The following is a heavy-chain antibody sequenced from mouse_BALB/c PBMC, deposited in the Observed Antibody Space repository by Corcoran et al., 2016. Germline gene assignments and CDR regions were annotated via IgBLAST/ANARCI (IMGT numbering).Heavy chain of an antibody. V-gene: IGHV8-5*01. CDR1: GFSLSTSAMG. D-gene: IGHD2-10*02. J-gene: IGHJ4*01. CDR3: ARRKYGSGMYY. Sequence: QVTLKESGPGILQPSQTLSLTCSFSGFSLSTSAMGVGWIRQPSGEGLEWLADIWWDDNKFYNPSLKSRLTISKDTSSNQVFLQITRGDTADTATYYCARRKYGSGMYYWGQGTSVTVSS. CDR2: IWWDDNK.